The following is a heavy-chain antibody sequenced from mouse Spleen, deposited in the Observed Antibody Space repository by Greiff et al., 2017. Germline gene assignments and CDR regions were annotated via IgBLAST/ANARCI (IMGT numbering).Heavy chain of an antibody. J-gene: IGHJ1*03. D-gene: IGHD4-1*01. CDR1: GYSITSGYY. Sequence: VQLKESGPGLVKPSQSLSLTCSVTGYSITSGYYWNWIRQFPGNKLEWMGYISYDGSNNYNPSLKNRISITRDTSKNQFFLKLNSVTTEDTATYYCARGNWDEVLWYFDVWGTGTTVTVSS. CDR3: ARGNWDEVLWYFDV. V-gene: IGHV3-6*01. CDR2: ISYDGSN.